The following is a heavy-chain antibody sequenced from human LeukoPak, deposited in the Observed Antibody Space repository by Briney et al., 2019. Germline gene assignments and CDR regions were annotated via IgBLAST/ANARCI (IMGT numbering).Heavy chain of an antibody. Sequence: GGSLRLSCAASGFTFSSYSMNWVRQAPGKGLEWVSSISSSSSYIYYADSVKGRFTISRDNAKNSLYLQMNSLRVEDTAIYYCARDPYNGAYSEGYYYYYMDVWGKGTTVTVSS. CDR1: GFTFSSYS. V-gene: IGHV3-21*01. CDR3: ARDPYNGAYSEGYYYYYMDV. CDR2: ISSSSSYI. J-gene: IGHJ6*03. D-gene: IGHD1-1*01.